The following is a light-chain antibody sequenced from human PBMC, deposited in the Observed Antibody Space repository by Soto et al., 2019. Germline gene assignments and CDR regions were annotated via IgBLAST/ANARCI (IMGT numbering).Light chain of an antibody. Sequence: DIQMTQSPSSLSASVGDRVTITCRASQSISSYLNWYQQKPGKAPKLLIYGASNLQSGVPSRFSGSGSGTDFTLTISSLQPEDFATYYCKQSYSAPRTFGGGTKVEIK. CDR1: QSISSY. J-gene: IGKJ4*01. CDR3: KQSYSAPRT. V-gene: IGKV1-39*01. CDR2: GAS.